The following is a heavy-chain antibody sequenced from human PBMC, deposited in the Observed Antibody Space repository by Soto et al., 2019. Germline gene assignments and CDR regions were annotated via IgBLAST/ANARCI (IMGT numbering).Heavy chain of an antibody. D-gene: IGHD2-2*01. CDR2: INQDGSES. V-gene: IGHV3-7*01. Sequence: EVQLVESGGGLVQPGGSLRLSCVVSGLTFSNYWMSWVRQAPGKGLEWVASINQDGSESYYVDSVKGRFTISRDNAKNSLYLQTTSLRAEDTAVYYCARPASECSSPGCANWGQGTLVTVSS. J-gene: IGHJ4*02. CDR3: ARPASECSSPGCAN. CDR1: GLTFSNYW.